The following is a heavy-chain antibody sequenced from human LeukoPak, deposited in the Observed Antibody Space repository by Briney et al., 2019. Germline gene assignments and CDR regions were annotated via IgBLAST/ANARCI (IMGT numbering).Heavy chain of an antibody. D-gene: IGHD3-22*01. V-gene: IGHV3-33*06. CDR1: GFAFSSHG. J-gene: IGHJ3*02. CDR3: AKVISSSGYYNDAFDI. CDR2: INPDGSKE. Sequence: GGSLRLSCAASGFAFSSHGMSWVRQAPGKGLEWVAGINPDGSKEYYVDAVKGRFTISRDNSKNTLYLQMNSLRVEDTAVYYCAKVISSSGYYNDAFDIWGQGTMVTVSS.